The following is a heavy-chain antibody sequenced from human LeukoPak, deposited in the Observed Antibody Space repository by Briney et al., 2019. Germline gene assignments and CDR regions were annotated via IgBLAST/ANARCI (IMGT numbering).Heavy chain of an antibody. Sequence: GGSLRLSCAASGFTFSSYWMHWVRHAPGKGLVWVSRINSDGSSTSYADSVKGRFTISRDNSKNTLYLQMNSLRAEDTAVYYCARSVAGKAFNYIDVWGKGTTVTVSS. D-gene: IGHD6-19*01. CDR2: INSDGSST. CDR1: GFTFSSYW. J-gene: IGHJ6*03. V-gene: IGHV3-74*01. CDR3: ARSVAGKAFNYIDV.